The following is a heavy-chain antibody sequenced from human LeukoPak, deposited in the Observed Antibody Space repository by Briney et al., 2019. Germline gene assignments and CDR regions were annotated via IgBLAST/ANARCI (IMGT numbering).Heavy chain of an antibody. Sequence: GGSLTLACAGYGFNFSNYGMHCVRQAPGRGLEWVTFIRYDGSNTYNADSVKGRFSIFRDNSKNTLYLQMNGLRTEDTAVYFCGGDLRYSISWHSGDSWGQGSLVIVSS. J-gene: IGHJ4*02. CDR1: GFNFSNYG. D-gene: IGHD3-3*02. CDR2: IRYDGSNT. CDR3: GGDLRYSISWHSGDS. V-gene: IGHV3-30*02.